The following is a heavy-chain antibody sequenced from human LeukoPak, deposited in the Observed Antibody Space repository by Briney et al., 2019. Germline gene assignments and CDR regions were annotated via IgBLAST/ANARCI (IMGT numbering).Heavy chain of an antibody. D-gene: IGHD5-18*01. CDR3: ARGPTWIQGDDYFDY. Sequence: SETLSLTCTVSGGSISSGSYYWSWIRQPAGKGLEWIGRIYTSGSTNYNPSLKSRVTISVDTSKNQFSLKLSSVTAADTAVYYCARGPTWIQGDDYFDYWGQGTLVTVSS. CDR2: IYTSGST. CDR1: GGSISSGSYY. V-gene: IGHV4-61*02. J-gene: IGHJ4*02.